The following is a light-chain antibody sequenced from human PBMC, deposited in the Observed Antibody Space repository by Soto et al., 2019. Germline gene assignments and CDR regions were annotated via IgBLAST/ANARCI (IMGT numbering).Light chain of an antibody. V-gene: IGLV1-40*01. Sequence: QSVLTQPPSVSGAPGQRVTISCTGSSSNIGAGYDVHWYQQLPGTAPKLLIYGNSNRPSGVPDRISGSKSGTSASLAITGLQGEDEADYYCQSYDSNLSGYVFGTRTKLTVL. J-gene: IGLJ1*01. CDR2: GNS. CDR1: SSNIGAGYD. CDR3: QSYDSNLSGYV.